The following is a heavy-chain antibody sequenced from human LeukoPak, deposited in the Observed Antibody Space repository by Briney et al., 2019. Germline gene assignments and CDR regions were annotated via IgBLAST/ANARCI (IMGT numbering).Heavy chain of an antibody. CDR1: GFTFDDYA. Sequence: AGGSLRLSCAASGFTFDDYAVHWVRQAPGKGLEWVSLISWDGGSTYYADSVKGRFTISRDNSKNSLYLQMNSLRAEDTALYYCAKVDGGSSRRDWYFDLWGRGTLVTVSS. CDR3: AKVDGGSSRRDWYFDL. D-gene: IGHD6-6*01. J-gene: IGHJ2*01. V-gene: IGHV3-43D*04. CDR2: ISWDGGST.